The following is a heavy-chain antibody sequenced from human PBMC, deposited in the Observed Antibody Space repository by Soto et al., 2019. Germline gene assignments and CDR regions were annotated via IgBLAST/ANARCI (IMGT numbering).Heavy chain of an antibody. D-gene: IGHD7-27*01. CDR1: GFILNNYA. CDR2: IGGTDGDSDGVP. Sequence: VQLLESGGDLVQPGGSLRLSCVASGFILNNYAMSWVRQAPGKGLEWVSNIGGTDGDSDGVPWYEDSVKGRFTISRDSSANTLFLHMDNLRAYDSALYYCVKRGRNWGAFDFWGQGTTVVVSS. V-gene: IGHV3-23*01. CDR3: VKRGRNWGAFDF. J-gene: IGHJ3*01.